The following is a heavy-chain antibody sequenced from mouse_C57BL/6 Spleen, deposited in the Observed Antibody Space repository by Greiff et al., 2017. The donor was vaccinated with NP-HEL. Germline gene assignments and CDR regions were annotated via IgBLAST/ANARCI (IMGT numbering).Heavy chain of an antibody. D-gene: IGHD2-2*01. CDR1: GFSLTSYG. CDR3: ARKDGYDLYAMDY. Sequence: QVQLQQSGPGLVQPSQSLSITCTVSGFSLTSYGVHWVRQSPGKGLEWLGVIWSGGSTDYNAAFISRLSISKDNSKSQVFFKMNSLQADDTAIYYCARKDGYDLYAMDYWGQGTSVTVSS. V-gene: IGHV2-2*01. CDR2: IWSGGST. J-gene: IGHJ4*01.